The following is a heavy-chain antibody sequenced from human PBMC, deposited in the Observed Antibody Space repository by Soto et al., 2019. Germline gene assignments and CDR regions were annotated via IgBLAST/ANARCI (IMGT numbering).Heavy chain of an antibody. CDR2: INHSGST. D-gene: IGHD2-2*01. Sequence: SFSGYYWSWIRQPPGKGLEWIGEINHSGSTNYNPSLKSRVTISVDTSKNQFSLKLSSVTAADTAVYYCARASGVVVPAARWHWFDPWGQGTLVTVSS. CDR3: ARASGVVVPAARWHWFDP. V-gene: IGHV4-34*01. CDR1: SFSGYY. J-gene: IGHJ5*02.